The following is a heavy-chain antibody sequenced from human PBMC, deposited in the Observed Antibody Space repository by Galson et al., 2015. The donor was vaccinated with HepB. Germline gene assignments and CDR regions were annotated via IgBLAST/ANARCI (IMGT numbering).Heavy chain of an antibody. D-gene: IGHD6-19*01. V-gene: IGHV3-30*18. CDR1: GFTFSSYG. Sequence: SLRLSCAASGFTFSSYGMHWVRQAPGEGLEWVAVISYDGSNKYYVDSVKGRFTISRDNSKNTLYLQMNSLRAEDTAVYYCAKDKQWLSYYYYGIDVWGQGTTVTVSS. CDR3: AKDKQWLSYYYYGIDV. CDR2: ISYDGSNK. J-gene: IGHJ6*02.